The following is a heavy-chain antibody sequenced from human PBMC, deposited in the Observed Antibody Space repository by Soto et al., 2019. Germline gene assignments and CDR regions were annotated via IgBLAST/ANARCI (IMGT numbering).Heavy chain of an antibody. V-gene: IGHV3-21*01. CDR3: ARASEAYCSSTSCPPEGAFDI. D-gene: IGHD2-2*01. J-gene: IGHJ3*02. Sequence: PGGSLRLSCAASGFTFSSYSMNWVRQAPGKGLEWVSSISSSSSYIYYADSVKGRFTISRDNAKNSLYLQMNSLRAEDTAVYYCARASEAYCSSTSCPPEGAFDIWGQGTMVTVS. CDR1: GFTFSSYS. CDR2: ISSSSSYI.